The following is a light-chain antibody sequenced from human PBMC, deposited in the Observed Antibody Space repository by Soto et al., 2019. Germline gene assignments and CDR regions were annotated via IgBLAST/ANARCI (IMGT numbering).Light chain of an antibody. J-gene: IGLJ2*01. V-gene: IGLV2-8*01. CDR3: SSCAGSKGLV. CDR2: EVS. Sequence: QSVLTQPPSASGSPGQSVTISCTGTSSDVGGYNYVSWYQQHPGKAPKLMIYEVSKWPSGVPDRFSGSKSGNTASLTVSGLQAEDEADYFCSSCAGSKGLVFGGGTQLTVL. CDR1: SSDVGGYNY.